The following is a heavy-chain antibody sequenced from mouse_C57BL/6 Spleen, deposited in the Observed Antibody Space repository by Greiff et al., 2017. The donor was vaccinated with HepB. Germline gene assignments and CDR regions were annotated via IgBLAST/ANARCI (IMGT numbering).Heavy chain of an antibody. Sequence: VKLMESGAELARPGASVKLSCKASGYTFTSYGISWVKQRTGQGLEWIGEIYPRSGNTYYNEKFKGKATLTADKSSSTAYMELRSLTSEDSAVYFCARGVLLPLRGFDYWGQGTTLTVSS. D-gene: IGHD1-1*01. J-gene: IGHJ2*01. CDR2: IYPRSGNT. CDR1: GYTFTSYG. CDR3: ARGVLLPLRGFDY. V-gene: IGHV1-81*01.